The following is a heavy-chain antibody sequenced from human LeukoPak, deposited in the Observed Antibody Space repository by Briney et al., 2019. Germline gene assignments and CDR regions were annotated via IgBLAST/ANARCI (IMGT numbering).Heavy chain of an antibody. V-gene: IGHV1-2*02. Sequence: ASVKVSCKASGYTFTGYYMHWVRQAPGQGLEWMGWINPNSGGTNYAQKFQGRVTMTRDTSISTAYMELSRLRSDDTAVYYCARGLSRYNWNTRFDPWGQGTLVTVSS. D-gene: IGHD1/OR15-1a*01. CDR2: INPNSGGT. CDR1: GYTFTGYY. CDR3: ARGLSRYNWNTRFDP. J-gene: IGHJ5*02.